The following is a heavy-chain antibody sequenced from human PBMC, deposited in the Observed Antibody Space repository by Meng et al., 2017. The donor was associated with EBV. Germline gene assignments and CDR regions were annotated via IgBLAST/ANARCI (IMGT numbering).Heavy chain of an antibody. CDR2: LIPMVGAP. D-gene: IGHD3-10*01. CDR3: ASESGRGFTPDY. Sequence: LQWRAEVKKPGSSVKVACRTSGGTFRSDAVSWVRQAPGQGLEWMGGLIPMVGAPHYAQKFQGRVTIIADESTSTHSMELNSLRSEDTAMYYCASESGRGFTPDYWGQGTLVTVSS. J-gene: IGHJ4*02. CDR1: GGTFRSDA. V-gene: IGHV1-69*01.